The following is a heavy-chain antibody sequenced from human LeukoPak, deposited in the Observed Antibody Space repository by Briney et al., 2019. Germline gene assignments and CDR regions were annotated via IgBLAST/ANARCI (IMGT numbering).Heavy chain of an antibody. CDR1: GFTFSDYY. CDR2: ISSSGSTI. D-gene: IGHD3-22*01. V-gene: IGHV3-11*01. J-gene: IGHJ4*02. CDR3: AKDAGATMIIVVNYFDW. Sequence: PGGSLRFSCAASGFTFSDYYMSWIRQAPGKGLEWVSYISSSGSTIYYADSVKGRFTISRDNAKNSLYLQMNSLTAEDTAIYYCAKDAGATMIIVVNYFDWWGQGTLVTVSS.